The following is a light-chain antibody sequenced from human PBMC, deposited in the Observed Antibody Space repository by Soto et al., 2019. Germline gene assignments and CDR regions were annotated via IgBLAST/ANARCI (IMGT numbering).Light chain of an antibody. Sequence: EIVMTQSPATLSVSPGERATLSCRASQSVSSNLAWYQQKPGQAPRLLIYGASSRAAGIPDRFSGSGSGTDFNLSVSRLEPEDFAVYFCQQYGSSPPTFGQGTKVDIK. CDR2: GAS. J-gene: IGKJ1*01. V-gene: IGKV3-20*01. CDR3: QQYGSSPPT. CDR1: QSVSSN.